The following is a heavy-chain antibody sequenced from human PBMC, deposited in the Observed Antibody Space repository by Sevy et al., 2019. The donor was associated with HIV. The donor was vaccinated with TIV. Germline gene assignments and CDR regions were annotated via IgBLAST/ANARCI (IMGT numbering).Heavy chain of an antibody. CDR2: INEDGSTT. Sequence: GGSLRLSCAASGFSFSSYWMTWVRQAPGQGLEWLANINEDGSTTYYMYTVRGRFTISRDNAKNSLYLQMNNLRADDTAIYYGERARAYNRLAYWGQGTRLTVS. V-gene: IGHV3-7*03. D-gene: IGHD1-1*01. CDR3: ERARAYNRLAY. CDR1: GFSFSSYW. J-gene: IGHJ4*02.